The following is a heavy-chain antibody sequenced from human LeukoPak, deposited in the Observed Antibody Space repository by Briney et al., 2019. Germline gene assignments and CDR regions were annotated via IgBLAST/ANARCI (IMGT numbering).Heavy chain of an antibody. D-gene: IGHD1-14*01. CDR2: IYYSGST. V-gene: IGHV4-34*01. Sequence: SETLSLTCAVYGGSFSGDFWSWIRQPPGKGLEWIANIYYSGSTYYNPSLKSRVTISVDTSKNQFSLKLSSVTAADTAVYYCAGLIRPGWFDPWGQGTLVTVSS. CDR3: AGLIRPGWFDP. J-gene: IGHJ5*02. CDR1: GGSFSGDF.